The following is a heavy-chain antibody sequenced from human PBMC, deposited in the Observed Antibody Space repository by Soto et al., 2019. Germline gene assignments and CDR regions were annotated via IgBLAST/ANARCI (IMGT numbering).Heavy chain of an antibody. J-gene: IGHJ6*03. CDR3: ARESGGATATLDYYYFYMDV. CDR1: GDTFTGYY. V-gene: IGHV1-2*04. D-gene: IGHD5-12*01. Sequence: QVQLVQSGAEVKKPGASVTVSCRASGDTFTGYYMPWVRQAPGQGLEWMGWINPNSGVTKYAQKFQGWVTMTRDTSIRTVYMELSRLRSDDTAVYYCARESGGATATLDYYYFYMDVWGTGTTVTVSS. CDR2: INPNSGVT.